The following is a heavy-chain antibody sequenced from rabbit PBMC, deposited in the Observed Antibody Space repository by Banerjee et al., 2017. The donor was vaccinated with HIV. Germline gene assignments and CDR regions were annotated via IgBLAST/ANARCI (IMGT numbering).Heavy chain of an antibody. V-gene: IGHV1S47*01. Sequence: QEQLVESGGGLVTPGGSLKLSCKGSGIDFSSYGISWVRQAPGKGLEWIAYIYPDYGSTDYASWVNGRFAISRSTSLNTVDLKMTSLTAADTATYFCARDYGGNDFDFDLWGPGTLVTVS. CDR2: IYPDYGST. J-gene: IGHJ4*01. D-gene: IGHD4-2*01. CDR1: GIDFSSYG. CDR3: ARDYGGNDFDFDL.